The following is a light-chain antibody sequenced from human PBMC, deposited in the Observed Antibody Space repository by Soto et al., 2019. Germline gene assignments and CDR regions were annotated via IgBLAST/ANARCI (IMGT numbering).Light chain of an antibody. V-gene: IGLV2-14*01. J-gene: IGLJ2*01. CDR1: SSDVGGYNY. Sequence: QSVLTQPASVSGSPGQSITISCTGTSSDVGGYNYVSWHQQHPGKAPKLMIYEVTNRPSGVSNRFSGSKSGNTASLTISGLQDEDEADYYCSSYTSSTTVVFGGGTQLTVL. CDR3: SSYTSSTTVV. CDR2: EVT.